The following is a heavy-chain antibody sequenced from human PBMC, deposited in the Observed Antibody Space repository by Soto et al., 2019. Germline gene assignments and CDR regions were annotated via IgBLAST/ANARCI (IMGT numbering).Heavy chain of an antibody. CDR2: IKQDGSEK. CDR3: ARGGDYIWGSYRFGPIYFDY. D-gene: IGHD3-16*02. V-gene: IGHV3-7*01. Sequence: GGSLRLSCAASGFTFSGYWMSWVRQAPGKGLEWVANIKQDGSEKYYVDSVKGRFTISRDNAKNSLYLQMNSLRAEDTAVYYCARGGDYIWGSYRFGPIYFDYWGQGTLVTVSS. CDR1: GFTFSGYW. J-gene: IGHJ4*02.